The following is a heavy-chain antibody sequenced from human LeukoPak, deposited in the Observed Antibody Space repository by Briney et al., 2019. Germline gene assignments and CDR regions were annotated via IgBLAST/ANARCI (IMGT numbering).Heavy chain of an antibody. CDR2: IYSGGST. J-gene: IGHJ1*01. D-gene: IGHD5-12*01. V-gene: IGHV3-66*01. Sequence: PSETLSLTCTVSGGSINSSSYYWGWVRQAPGKGLEWVSIIYSGGSTHYADSVKGRFTISRDNSKNTLYLQMNSLRAEDTAVYYCARSAGIAATIVLGYWGQGTLVTVSS. CDR3: ARSAGIAATIVLGY. CDR1: GGSINSSSYY.